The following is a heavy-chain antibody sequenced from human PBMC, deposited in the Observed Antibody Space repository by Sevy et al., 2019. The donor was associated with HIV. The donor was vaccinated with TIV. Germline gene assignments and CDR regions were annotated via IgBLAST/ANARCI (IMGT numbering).Heavy chain of an antibody. CDR2: IIPIFGTA. CDR1: GGTFSSYA. V-gene: IGHV1-69*06. Sequence: ASVKVSCKASGGTFSSYAISWVRQAPGQGLEWMGGIIPIFGTANYAQKFQGRVTITADKSTSTAYMELSSLRSEDTAVYYCAKNVRTTESAFDIWGQGGMVTVSS. J-gene: IGHJ3*02. D-gene: IGHD1-7*01. CDR3: AKNVRTTESAFDI.